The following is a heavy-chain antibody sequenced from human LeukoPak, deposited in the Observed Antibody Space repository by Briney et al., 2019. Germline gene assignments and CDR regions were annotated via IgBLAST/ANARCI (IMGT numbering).Heavy chain of an antibody. J-gene: IGHJ3*02. D-gene: IGHD2-8*01. CDR1: GGSFSGYY. Sequence: PSETLSLTCAVYGGSFSGYYWSWIRQPPGKGLEWIGEINHSGSTNYNPSLKSRVTISVDTSKNQFSLKLSSVTAADTAVYYCAVSDNGAFDIWGQGTMVTVSS. CDR3: AVSDNGAFDI. CDR2: INHSGST. V-gene: IGHV4-34*01.